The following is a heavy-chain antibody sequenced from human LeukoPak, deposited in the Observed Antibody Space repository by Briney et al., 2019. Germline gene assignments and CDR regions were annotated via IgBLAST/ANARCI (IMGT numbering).Heavy chain of an antibody. CDR3: ARDQSGGSTFWYFDL. J-gene: IGHJ2*01. Sequence: GESLKISCKGSAYNFANYWISWVRQMPGKGPEWMGRIDPSDSYTDYSPSFQGHVTLSVDKSINTAYLQWSGLKASDTATYYCARDQSGGSTFWYFDLWGRGTLVTVSS. CDR2: IDPSDSYT. D-gene: IGHD4-23*01. CDR1: AYNFANYW. V-gene: IGHV5-10-1*01.